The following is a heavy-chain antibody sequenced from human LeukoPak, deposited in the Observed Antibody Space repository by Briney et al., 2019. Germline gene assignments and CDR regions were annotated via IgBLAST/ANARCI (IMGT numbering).Heavy chain of an antibody. V-gene: IGHV3-23*01. CDR1: GFTFSSYA. CDR2: ISGSGGST. Sequence: GGSLRLSCAASGFTFSSYAMSWVRQAPGKGLEWVSAISGSGGSTCYAGSVKGRFTISRDNSKNTLYLQMNSLRAEGTAVYYCAKAPALYYDFWSGYSDYWGQGTLVTVSS. J-gene: IGHJ4*02. CDR3: AKAPALYYDFWSGYSDY. D-gene: IGHD3-3*01.